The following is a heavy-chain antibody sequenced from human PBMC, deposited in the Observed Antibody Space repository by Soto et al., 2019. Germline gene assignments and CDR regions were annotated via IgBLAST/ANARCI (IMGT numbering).Heavy chain of an antibody. CDR3: ARGLVVVTRVYYFDY. CDR1: GGTFSSYA. Sequence: ASVKVSCKASGGTFSSYAISWVRQAPGQGLEWMGGIIPIFGTANYAQKFQGRVTITADESTSTAYMELSSLRSEDTAVYYCARGLVVVTRVYYFDYWGQGTLVTVSS. J-gene: IGHJ4*02. V-gene: IGHV1-69*13. D-gene: IGHD2-15*01. CDR2: IIPIFGTA.